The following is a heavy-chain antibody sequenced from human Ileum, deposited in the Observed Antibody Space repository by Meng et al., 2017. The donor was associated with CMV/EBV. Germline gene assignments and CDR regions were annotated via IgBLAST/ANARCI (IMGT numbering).Heavy chain of an antibody. Sequence: ASVKVSCKASGDTLIGYFMHWVRQAPGQGPEWMGWINPNNGGTKYSQKFQGRVTMTRDTSINTAYMELSRLRSDDTAVYYCARAGSYDTSGYSFDSWGQGTLVTVSS. J-gene: IGHJ4*02. D-gene: IGHD3-22*01. CDR2: INPNNGGT. CDR3: ARAGSYDTSGYSFDS. CDR1: GDTLIGYF. V-gene: IGHV1-2*02.